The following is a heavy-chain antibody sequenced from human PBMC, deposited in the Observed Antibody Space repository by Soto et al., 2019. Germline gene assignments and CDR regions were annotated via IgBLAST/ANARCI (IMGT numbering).Heavy chain of an antibody. CDR1: GYSFTSYW. V-gene: IGHV5-51*01. J-gene: IGHJ3*02. Sequence: GESLKISCKGSGYSFTSYWIGWVRQMPGKGLEWMGIIYPGDSDTRYSPSFQGQVTISADKSISTAYLQWSSLKASDTAMYYCARPRVYYGDWDAFDIWGQGTMVTVSS. CDR3: ARPRVYYGDWDAFDI. D-gene: IGHD4-17*01. CDR2: IYPGDSDT.